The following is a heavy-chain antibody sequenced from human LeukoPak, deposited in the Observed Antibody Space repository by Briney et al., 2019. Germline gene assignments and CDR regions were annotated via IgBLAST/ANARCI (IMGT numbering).Heavy chain of an antibody. CDR3: AGDTTQRWYYYYGMDV. CDR1: GFTFSSYG. CDR2: IWYDGSNK. D-gene: IGHD1-1*01. J-gene: IGHJ6*02. V-gene: IGHV3-33*01. Sequence: QPGGSLRLSCAASGFTFSSYGMHWVRQAPGKGLEWVAVIWYDGSNKYYADSVKGRFTISRDNSKNTLYLQMNSLRAEDTAVYYCAGDTTQRWYYYYGMDVWGQGTTVTVSS.